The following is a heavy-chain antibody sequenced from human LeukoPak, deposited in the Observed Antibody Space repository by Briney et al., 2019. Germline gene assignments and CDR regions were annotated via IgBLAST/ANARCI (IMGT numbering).Heavy chain of an antibody. Sequence: AGGSLRLSCAASGFTFSDHYIDWVRQAPGKGLVWVGRSRNKANSYTTEYAASVKGRFTISRDNSKNSLYLQMNSLKTEDTAVYYCARTQYCISTTCYKSWDSWGQGTLVTVSS. CDR3: ARTQYCISTTCYKSWDS. D-gene: IGHD2-2*02. V-gene: IGHV3-72*01. CDR2: SRNKANSYTT. J-gene: IGHJ4*02. CDR1: GFTFSDHY.